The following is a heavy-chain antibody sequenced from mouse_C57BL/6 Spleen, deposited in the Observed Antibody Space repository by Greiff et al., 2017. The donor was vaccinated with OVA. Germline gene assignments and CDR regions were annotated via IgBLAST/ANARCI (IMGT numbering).Heavy chain of an antibody. CDR1: GFTFSSYA. CDR3: ARQLSYAMDY. Sequence: DVMLVESGGGLVKPGGSLKLSCAASGFTFSSYAMSWVRQTPEKRLEWVATISDGGSYTYYPDNVKGRFTISRDNAKNNLYLQMSHLTSEDTAMYYCARQLSYAMDYWGKGTSVTVSS. CDR2: ISDGGSYT. J-gene: IGHJ4*01. V-gene: IGHV5-4*03.